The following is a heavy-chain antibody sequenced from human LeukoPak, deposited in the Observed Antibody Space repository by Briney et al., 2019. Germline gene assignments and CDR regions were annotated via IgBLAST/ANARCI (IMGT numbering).Heavy chain of an antibody. D-gene: IGHD5-12*01. CDR3: VRDGRYSGHFDS. V-gene: IGHV3-48*01. CDR1: GFTFSTYN. Sequence: GGSLRLSCAASGFTFSTYNMNWVRQAPGKGLEWVSYISSISNSIYYADSVKGRFTISRDNAKNSLYMQMNSLRAEDTAVYYCVRDGRYSGHFDSWGQGTLVTVSS. CDR2: ISSISNSI. J-gene: IGHJ4*02.